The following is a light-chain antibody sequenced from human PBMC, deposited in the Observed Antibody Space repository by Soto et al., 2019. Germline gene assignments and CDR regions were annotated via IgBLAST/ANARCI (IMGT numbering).Light chain of an antibody. Sequence: QSALTQPASVSGSPGQSITISCTGTSSDVGGYNYVSWYQQHQGKAPKLMIYDVSNRPSGVSNRFSGSKSGNTASLTISGLQAEDGADYYCSSYTSSSTVVFGGGTKLTVL. J-gene: IGLJ2*01. CDR1: SSDVGGYNY. CDR2: DVS. V-gene: IGLV2-14*01. CDR3: SSYTSSSTVV.